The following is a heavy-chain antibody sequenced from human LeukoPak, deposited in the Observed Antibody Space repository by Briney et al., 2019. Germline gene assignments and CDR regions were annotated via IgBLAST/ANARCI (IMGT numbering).Heavy chain of an antibody. CDR1: GFTFSSYG. Sequence: GGSLRLSCAASGFTFSSYGMHWVRQAPGKGLEWVAVIWYDRSNKYYADSVKGRFTISRDNSKNTLYLQMNSLRAEDTAVYYCARVYSSSWYFWFDPWGQGTLVTVSS. V-gene: IGHV3-33*01. D-gene: IGHD6-13*01. J-gene: IGHJ5*02. CDR2: IWYDRSNK. CDR3: ARVYSSSWYFWFDP.